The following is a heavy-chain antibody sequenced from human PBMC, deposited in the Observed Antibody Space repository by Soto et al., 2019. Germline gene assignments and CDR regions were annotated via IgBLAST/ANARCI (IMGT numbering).Heavy chain of an antibody. CDR3: VMTTSPSGI. J-gene: IGHJ3*02. V-gene: IGHV3-7*03. CDR1: GFSFSNYW. Sequence: EVQLVESGGGLVQPGGSLRLSCAGSGFSFSNYWMNWVRQAPGKGLEWVANIKQDGSEKNYVDSVKGRFTISRDNAKNSLYLQMNSLRVEDTAVYYCVMTTSPSGIWGQGTVVTVSS. D-gene: IGHD1-1*01. CDR2: IKQDGSEK.